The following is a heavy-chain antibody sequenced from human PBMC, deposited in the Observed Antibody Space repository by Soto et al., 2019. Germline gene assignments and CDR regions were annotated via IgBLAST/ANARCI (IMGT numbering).Heavy chain of an antibody. CDR3: ARTPIYSSSSEATFDY. J-gene: IGHJ4*02. V-gene: IGHV4-59*01. CDR1: GGSISSYY. CDR2: MYYSGTT. D-gene: IGHD6-6*01. Sequence: SETLSLTCTVSGGSISSYYWIWIRQSPGKGLEWIGYMYYSGTTNYNPSLKSRVTISVDTSKNQFSLNLSSVTAADTAVYYCARTPIYSSSSEATFDYWGQGTLVTVSS.